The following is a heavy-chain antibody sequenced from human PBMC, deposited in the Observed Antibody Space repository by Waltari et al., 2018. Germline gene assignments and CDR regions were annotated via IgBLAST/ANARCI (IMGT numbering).Heavy chain of an antibody. J-gene: IGHJ4*02. CDR3: ARDSSGWYS. D-gene: IGHD6-19*01. CDR1: GVTFSSYA. CDR2: ISGSGGST. Sequence: EVQLVESGGGVVQPGGSLRLSCAASGVTFSSYAMSWCRQGAGKGWRWVSAISGSGGSTYYADSVKGRFTISRDNSKNTLYLQMNSLRAEDTAVYYCARDSSGWYSWGQGTLVTVSS. V-gene: IGHV3-23*04.